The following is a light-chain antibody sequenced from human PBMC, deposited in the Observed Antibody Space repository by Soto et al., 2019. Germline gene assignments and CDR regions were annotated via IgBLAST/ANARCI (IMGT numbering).Light chain of an antibody. CDR3: QQSGSSLLT. J-gene: IGKJ4*01. CDR1: QSVSSGY. V-gene: IGKV3-20*01. CDR2: GVS. Sequence: EIVLTQSPGTLSLSPGERATLSCRASQSVSSGYLAWYQQKPGQAPRLLIYGVSSRATGIPDRFSGSGSGTDFTLTISGLEPEDFAVDYCQQSGSSLLTFGGGTKVEIK.